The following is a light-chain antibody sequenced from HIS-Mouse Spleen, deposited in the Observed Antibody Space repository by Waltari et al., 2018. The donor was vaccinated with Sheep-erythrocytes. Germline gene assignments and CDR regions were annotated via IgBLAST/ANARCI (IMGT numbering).Light chain of an antibody. CDR1: QGMSSW. CDR2: AAS. Sequence: DIQMTQSPSSVSASVGDRVTITFRASQGMSSWLGWYQQKPGKAPNLLLYAASSLQSGVPSRFSGSGSETEFTLTISSLQPEDFATYYCQQANSFPPTFGQGTKVEIK. V-gene: IGKV1-12*01. J-gene: IGKJ1*01. CDR3: QQANSFPPT.